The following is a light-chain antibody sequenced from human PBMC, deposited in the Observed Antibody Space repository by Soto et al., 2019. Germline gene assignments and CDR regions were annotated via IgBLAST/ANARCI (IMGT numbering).Light chain of an antibody. J-gene: IGKJ1*01. V-gene: IGKV1-5*01. Sequence: IQMTQSPSTLSASIGDRVSITCRARQSIHIWLAWYQLKPGKAPKLLISDASSLESGVPLRFSGSGSGTEFPLTIPSLQPDDFASYYCKQYNSSPWTFGQGTQVEIK. CDR2: DAS. CDR3: KQYNSSPWT. CDR1: QSIHIW.